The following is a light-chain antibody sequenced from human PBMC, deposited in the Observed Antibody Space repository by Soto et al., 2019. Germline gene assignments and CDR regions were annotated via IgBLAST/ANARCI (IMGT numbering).Light chain of an antibody. J-gene: IGLJ1*01. CDR2: GNS. CDR3: QSYDSSLSGSYV. V-gene: IGLV1-40*01. CDR1: SSNIGAGYD. Sequence: QCVRTQPPSVSGAPGGGVTISCTGSSSNIGAGYDVHWYQQLPGTAPKLLIYGNSNRPSGVPDRFSGSKSGTSASLAITGLQAEDEADYYCQSYDSSLSGSYVFGTGTKVTVL.